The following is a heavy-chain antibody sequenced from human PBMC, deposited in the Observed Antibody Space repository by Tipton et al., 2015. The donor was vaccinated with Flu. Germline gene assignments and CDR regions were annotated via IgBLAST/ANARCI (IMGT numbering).Heavy chain of an antibody. CDR2: MNPNSGNT. Sequence: QLVQSGAEVKKPGASVKVSCKASGYTFSSYEINWVRQATGQGLEWMGWMNPNSGNTGYAQKFQGRVTMTRNTSISTAYMELTSLTSEDTAVYYCARNRQHSRYLDLWGRRTLVNVSS. V-gene: IGHV1-8*01. CDR3: ARNRQHSRYLDL. D-gene: IGHD1-1*01. J-gene: IGHJ2*01. CDR1: GYTFSSYE.